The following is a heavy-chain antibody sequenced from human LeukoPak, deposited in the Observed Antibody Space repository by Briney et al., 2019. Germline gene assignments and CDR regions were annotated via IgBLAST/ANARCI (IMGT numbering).Heavy chain of an antibody. V-gene: IGHV1-69*04. CDR3: AREGAAGYFDY. J-gene: IGHJ4*02. D-gene: IGHD6-19*01. Sequence: GASVKVYCKASGGTCSSYAISWVRQARGQGLEWMGRIIPILGIANYAQKFQGRVTITADKSTSTAYMELSSLRSEDTAVYYCAREGAAGYFDYWGQGTLVTVSS. CDR1: GGTCSSYA. CDR2: IIPILGIA.